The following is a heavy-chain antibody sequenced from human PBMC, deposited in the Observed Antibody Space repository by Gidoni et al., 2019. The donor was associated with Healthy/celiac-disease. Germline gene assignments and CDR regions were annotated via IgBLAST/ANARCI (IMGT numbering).Heavy chain of an antibody. V-gene: IGHV3-33*01. CDR3: ARGAKDYSSSWGWFDP. J-gene: IGHJ5*02. CDR2: IWYDGSNK. D-gene: IGHD6-13*01. Sequence: QVQLVESGGGVVQPGRSLRLSCAASGFTFSSYGMHWVRQAPGKGLEWVAVIWYDGSNKYYADSVKGRFTISRDNSKNTLYLQMNSLRAEDTAVYYCARGAKDYSSSWGWFDPWGQGTLVTVSS. CDR1: GFTFSSYG.